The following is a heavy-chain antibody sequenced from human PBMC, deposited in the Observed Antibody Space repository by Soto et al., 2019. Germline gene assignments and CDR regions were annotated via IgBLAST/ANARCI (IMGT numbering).Heavy chain of an antibody. D-gene: IGHD3-16*01. V-gene: IGHV3-73*02. J-gene: IGHJ4*02. CDR3: TANAYDTFVAY. CDR2: IRSKTNSYAT. CDR1: GFTFSAST. Sequence: EVQLVESGGHLVQPGGSLILSCAASGFTFSASTMHWVRQASGKGLEWVGRIRSKTNSYATAYAVSLKGRFTISRDDSKNTAYLQMDSLKTEDTAVYYCTANAYDTFVAYWGQGTLVTVSS.